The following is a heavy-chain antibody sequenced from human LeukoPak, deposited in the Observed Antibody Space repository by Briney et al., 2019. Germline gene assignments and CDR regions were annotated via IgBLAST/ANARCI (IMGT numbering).Heavy chain of an antibody. J-gene: IGHJ4*02. D-gene: IGHD6-13*01. CDR3: ARTRSQGIAAQYFDY. CDR1: RGSMSTYY. V-gene: IGHV4-59*08. Sequence: PSETLSLTCTVSRGSMSTYYWTWIRQPPGKGLEWIGYFYYSGSTNYNPSLKSRVTISVDTSKSQFSLKLTSVTAADTAVYYCARTRSQGIAAQYFDYWGQGTLVTVSS. CDR2: FYYSGST.